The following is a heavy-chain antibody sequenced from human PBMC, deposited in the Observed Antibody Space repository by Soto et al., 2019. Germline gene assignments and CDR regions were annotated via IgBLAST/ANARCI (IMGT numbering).Heavy chain of an antibody. CDR2: LKSDGSST. CDR1: GFTFSSYW. J-gene: IGHJ5*02. D-gene: IGHD6-19*01. V-gene: IGHV3-74*01. CDR3: AKGSRSSGPRGWFDP. Sequence: EVQLVESGGGLVQPGGSLRLSCAASGFTFSSYWMHWVHQAPGKGLVWVSRLKSDGSSTAYADSVKGRFTISRDNAKNTLYLQMNSLRAEDTAVYYCAKGSRSSGPRGWFDPWGQGTLVTVSS.